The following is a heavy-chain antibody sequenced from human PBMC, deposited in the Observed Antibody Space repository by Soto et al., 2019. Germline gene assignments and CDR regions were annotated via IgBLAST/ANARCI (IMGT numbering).Heavy chain of an antibody. D-gene: IGHD2-21*01. J-gene: IGHJ4*02. V-gene: IGHV3-33*07. CDR1: AFTFSPYG. CDR2: IWSGVQNR. CDR3: ARDSLWWLTDFDC. Sequence: AGSLRLSCAASAFTFSPYGLDWVRRAPSEGREWVGVIWSGVQNRYSGDSGKGRFTISIDDYKNTGYLQLDSMRAEDTARYYCARDSLWWLTDFDCWGQGAMVTVSS.